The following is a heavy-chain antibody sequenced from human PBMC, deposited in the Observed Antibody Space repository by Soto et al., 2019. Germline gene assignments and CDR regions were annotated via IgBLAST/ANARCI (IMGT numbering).Heavy chain of an antibody. CDR1: GGSISSGDYY. CDR3: ARDSGSPARGYGMDV. V-gene: IGHV4-30-4*01. D-gene: IGHD2-15*01. Sequence: SETLSLTCTVSGGSISSGDYYWSWIRQPPGKGLEWIGYIYYSGSTYYNPSLKSRVTISVDTSKNQFSLKLSSVTAADTAVYYCARDSGSPARGYGMDVWGQGTTVTVSS. J-gene: IGHJ6*02. CDR2: IYYSGST.